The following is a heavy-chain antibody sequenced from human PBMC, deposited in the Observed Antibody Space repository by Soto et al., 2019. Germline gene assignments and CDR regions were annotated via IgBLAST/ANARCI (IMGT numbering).Heavy chain of an antibody. CDR2: IKDGGST. V-gene: IGHV4-34*01. CDR3: ARGQEGVVATH. D-gene: IGHD5-12*01. J-gene: IGHJ4*02. CDR1: GGSLSGYY. Sequence: QVQLQQWGAGLLKPSESLSLNCAVNGGSLSGYYWSWIRKPPGKGLEWIGEIKDGGSTNYSPSLRGRATISSDTPNNQFSLRLNSVTAADTGVYYCARGQEGVVATHWDQGALVTVSS.